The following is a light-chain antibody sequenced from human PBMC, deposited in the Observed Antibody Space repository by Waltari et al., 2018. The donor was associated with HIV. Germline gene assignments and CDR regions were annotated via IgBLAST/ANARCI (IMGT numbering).Light chain of an antibody. CDR1: FSAAGSYNI. V-gene: IGLV2-23*02. CDR3: CSYAGSRIHVV. CDR2: EVT. J-gene: IGLJ2*01. Sequence: QSALTQPAHVSGSPGPSINIPRTGTFSAAGSYNIVSWYHKHPGEAPKIMIYEVTKRPSGVSSRFSGSKSGNTASLTISGLQAEDEADYYCCSYAGSRIHVVFGGGTKLTVL.